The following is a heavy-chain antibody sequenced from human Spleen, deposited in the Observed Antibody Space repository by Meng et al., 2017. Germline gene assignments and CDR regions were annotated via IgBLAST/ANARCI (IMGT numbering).Heavy chain of an antibody. CDR1: GASISSYNW. V-gene: IGHV4-4*02. Sequence: QGQLQESGPGLVKPSGTLSLTCAVSGASISSYNWWSWVRQPPGKGLEWIGEIYHSGTTNYNPSLKSRITISVDKSKNQFSLRLTSVTAADTAVYYCARAFWQQLRLGYIDLWGRGTLVTVSS. CDR3: ARAFWQQLRLGYIDL. J-gene: IGHJ2*01. D-gene: IGHD6-13*01. CDR2: IYHSGTT.